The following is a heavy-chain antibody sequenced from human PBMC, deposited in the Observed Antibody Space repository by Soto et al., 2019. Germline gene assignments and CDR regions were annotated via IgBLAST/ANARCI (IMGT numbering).Heavy chain of an antibody. D-gene: IGHD3-10*01. V-gene: IGHV3-21*01. CDR1: GFTFSSYS. J-gene: IGHJ3*02. CDR3: ARDWITVVRGVDYDAFDI. CDR2: ISSSSSYI. Sequence: PGGSLRLSCAASGFTFSSYSMNWVRQAPGKGLEWVSSISSSSSYIYYADSVKGRFTISRDNAKNSLYLQMNSLRVEDTALYYCARDWITVVRGVDYDAFDIWGQGTMVTVSS.